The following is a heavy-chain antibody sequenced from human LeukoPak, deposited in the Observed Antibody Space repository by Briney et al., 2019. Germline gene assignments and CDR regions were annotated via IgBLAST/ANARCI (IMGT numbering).Heavy chain of an antibody. V-gene: IGHV3-33*01. CDR2: IWYDGSNK. J-gene: IGHJ4*02. Sequence: GGSLRLSCVASGFTFNSYGIHWVRQAPGKGLEWVAVIWYDGSNKYYADSVKGRFTISRDNSKNTLYLQMDSLRAEDTAVYYCASNKYLEWGQGALVTVSS. D-gene: IGHD2-2*02. CDR1: GFTFNSYG. CDR3: ASNKYLE.